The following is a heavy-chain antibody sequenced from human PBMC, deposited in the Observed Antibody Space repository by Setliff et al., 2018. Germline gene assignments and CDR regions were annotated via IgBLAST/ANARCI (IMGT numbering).Heavy chain of an antibody. D-gene: IGHD2-2*01. CDR2: INTNIGNP. Sequence: ASVKVSCKTSGYTFTTYAINWVRQAPGQGLEWMGWINTNIGNPTYAQDFTGRFVFSLDTSVSTAYLQISSLKAEDTAVYYCARDLGYCSTTSCHGDWFDPWGQGTLVTSPQ. J-gene: IGHJ5*02. CDR1: GYTFTTYA. CDR3: ARDLGYCSTTSCHGDWFDP. V-gene: IGHV7-4-1*02.